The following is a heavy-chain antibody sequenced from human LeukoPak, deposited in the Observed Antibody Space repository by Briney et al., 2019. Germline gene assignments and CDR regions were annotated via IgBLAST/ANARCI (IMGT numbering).Heavy chain of an antibody. D-gene: IGHD2-21*02. CDR2: ISSSGSTI. CDR1: GFTFSSYE. Sequence: QPGGSLRLSCAASGFTFSSYEMNWVRQAPGKGLEWVSYISSSGSTICYADSVKGRFTIPRDNAKNSLYLQMNSLRAEDTAVYYCARRLAYCGGDCYSFIDYWGQGTLVTVSS. V-gene: IGHV3-48*03. CDR3: ARRLAYCGGDCYSFIDY. J-gene: IGHJ4*02.